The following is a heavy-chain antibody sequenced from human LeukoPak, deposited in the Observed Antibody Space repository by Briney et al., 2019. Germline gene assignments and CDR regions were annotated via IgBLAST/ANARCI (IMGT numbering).Heavy chain of an antibody. D-gene: IGHD1-26*01. Sequence: GGSLRLSCAASGFTFSRYTINWVRQAPGKGLEWVSSITSSSYIYYADSVKGRFTISRDNAKNSLYLQMNSLRAEDTAVYYCARDSPSGSYHYFDYWGQGTMVTVSS. CDR2: ITSSSYI. CDR3: ARDSPSGSYHYFDY. V-gene: IGHV3-21*01. CDR1: GFTFSRYT. J-gene: IGHJ4*02.